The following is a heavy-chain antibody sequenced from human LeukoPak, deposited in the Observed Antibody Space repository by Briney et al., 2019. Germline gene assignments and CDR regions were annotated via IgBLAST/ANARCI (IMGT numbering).Heavy chain of an antibody. Sequence: ASVKVSCKVSGFTFTGYYMHWVRQAPGQGLEWMGWINPNSGGTNYAQKFRGRVTMTRDTSISTAYMELSRLRSDDTAVYYCARALYGDYDFDYWGQGTLVTVSS. CDR3: ARALYGDYDFDY. D-gene: IGHD4-17*01. J-gene: IGHJ4*02. CDR2: INPNSGGT. CDR1: GFTFTGYY. V-gene: IGHV1-2*02.